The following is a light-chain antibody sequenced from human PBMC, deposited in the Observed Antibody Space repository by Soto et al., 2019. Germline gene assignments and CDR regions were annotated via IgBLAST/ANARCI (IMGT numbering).Light chain of an antibody. CDR2: DAS. Sequence: ETVMTQSPATLSASPGERAPLSCRASQSVNTNLAWYQQKPGQAPRLLIYDASNRATGIPDRFSGSGSGTDFTLTISRLEPEDFAVYYCQQYGSSGTFGQGTKVDI. V-gene: IGKV3-20*01. CDR1: QSVNTN. J-gene: IGKJ1*01. CDR3: QQYGSSGT.